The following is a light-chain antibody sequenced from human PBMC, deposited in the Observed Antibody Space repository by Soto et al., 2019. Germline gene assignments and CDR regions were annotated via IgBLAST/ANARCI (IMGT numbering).Light chain of an antibody. CDR2: DTS. V-gene: IGKV3-15*01. Sequence: EIVMTQSPGTLSVSPGERATLSCRASQSVSSNLAWYQQKPGQAPRLLIYDTSTRATGVPARFSGSGSGTEFTLTISSLQSEDFAVYYCQQYNNWPLTFGQGTKLEIK. J-gene: IGKJ2*01. CDR3: QQYNNWPLT. CDR1: QSVSSN.